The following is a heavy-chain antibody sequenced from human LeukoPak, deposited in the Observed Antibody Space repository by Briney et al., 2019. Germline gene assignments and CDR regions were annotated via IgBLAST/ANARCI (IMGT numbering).Heavy chain of an antibody. CDR2: IRGSGANT. CDR1: KFTLSFYA. Sequence: GGSLRLSCAASKFTLSFYAMSWVRQAPGKGLEWVSTIRGSGANTYYADSVKGRFTIYRDNSKNTLYLQMNSLRAEDTAAYYCAKGLVPAAMGEFDYWGQGTLVTVSS. V-gene: IGHV3-23*01. D-gene: IGHD2-2*01. J-gene: IGHJ4*02. CDR3: AKGLVPAAMGEFDY.